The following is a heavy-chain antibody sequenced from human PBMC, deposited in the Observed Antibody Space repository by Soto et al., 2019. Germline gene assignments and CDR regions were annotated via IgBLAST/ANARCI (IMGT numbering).Heavy chain of an antibody. CDR1: GGSIRSYY. V-gene: IGHV4-59*01. Sequence: NPSETLSLTCTVSGGSIRSYYWTWIRQPPGKGLEWLGYIFYSGSTFYNPSLKSRVTISIHTSKSQFSLQLTSVTAADTAVYYCARGAADTAMVDSWGQGTQVTVSS. CDR3: ARGAADTAMVDS. J-gene: IGHJ4*02. CDR2: IFYSGST. D-gene: IGHD5-18*01.